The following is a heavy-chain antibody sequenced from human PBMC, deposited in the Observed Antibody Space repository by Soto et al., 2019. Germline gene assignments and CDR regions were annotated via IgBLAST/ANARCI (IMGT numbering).Heavy chain of an antibody. Sequence: QVQLQESGPGLVKPSQTLSLTCTVSGGSIRSEDYYWSWIRQPPGKGLEWIGYISYSGSTAYKSSLRNRVILSVDTAKSHVSLKLNSATAADTAVYYCARVRIVGSTTFESWGQGTLVTVSS. J-gene: IGHJ4*02. D-gene: IGHD1-26*01. V-gene: IGHV4-30-4*01. CDR1: GGSIRSEDYY. CDR3: ARVRIVGSTTFES. CDR2: ISYSGST.